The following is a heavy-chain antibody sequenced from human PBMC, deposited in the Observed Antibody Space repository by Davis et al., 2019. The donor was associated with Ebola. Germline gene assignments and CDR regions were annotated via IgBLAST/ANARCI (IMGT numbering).Heavy chain of an antibody. CDR2: ISGSGDTT. J-gene: IGHJ6*02. CDR3: ARGPMPSWYADYYKYGMDV. CDR1: GLTFSIYA. D-gene: IGHD6-13*01. Sequence: GGSLRLFCAASGLTFSIYAMSWVRQGPGNTLEWISSISGSGDTTKYADSVKGRFTISRDNSKESLFLQINSLRSEDTALYFCARGPMPSWYADYYKYGMDVWGQGTTVT. V-gene: IGHV3-23*01.